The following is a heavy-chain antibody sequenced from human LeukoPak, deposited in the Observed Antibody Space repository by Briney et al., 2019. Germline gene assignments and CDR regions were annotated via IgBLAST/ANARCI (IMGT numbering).Heavy chain of an antibody. V-gene: IGHV3-23*01. J-gene: IGHJ3*02. CDR2: ISDSGGST. CDR3: AKGKINHDGAFDI. Sequence: GGSLRLSCAASGFKFDAYPMSWVRHAPGKGLEWVSSISDSGGSTHYAESVRGRFSLSRDNFEKTLHLQMNRLRAEDTAVYYCAKGKINHDGAFDIWGQGTRVIVAS. CDR1: GFKFDAYP. D-gene: IGHD3-16*01.